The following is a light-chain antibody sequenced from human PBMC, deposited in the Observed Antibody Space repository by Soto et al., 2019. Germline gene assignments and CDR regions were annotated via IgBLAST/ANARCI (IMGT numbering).Light chain of an antibody. CDR3: QTWGIGGDVV. CDR1: SGHSTYA. CDR2: LNSDGRH. V-gene: IGLV4-69*01. J-gene: IGLJ2*01. Sequence: QLVLTQSPSASASLGASVKLTCTLSSGHSTYAIAWHQQQPEKGPRYLMKLNSDGRHSKGDGIPDRFSGTSSGAERYLTISSLQSEDEADYYCQTWGIGGDVVFGGGTKLTVL.